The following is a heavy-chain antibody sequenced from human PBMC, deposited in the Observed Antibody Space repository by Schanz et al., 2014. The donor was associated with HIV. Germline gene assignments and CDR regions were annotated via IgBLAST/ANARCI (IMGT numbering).Heavy chain of an antibody. Sequence: VQLVESGGHLVQPGRSLRLSCAASGFTFTDYAMHWVRQVPGKGLEWIGYIYYFGNTYYNPSLKSRLTISVDTSKNQFSLRLSSVTAADTAVYYCVRSLWNYPYYFESWGQGTLVTVSP. CDR1: GFTFTDYA. J-gene: IGHJ4*02. CDR3: VRSLWNYPYYFES. V-gene: IGHV4-31*02. CDR2: IYYFGNT. D-gene: IGHD1-7*01.